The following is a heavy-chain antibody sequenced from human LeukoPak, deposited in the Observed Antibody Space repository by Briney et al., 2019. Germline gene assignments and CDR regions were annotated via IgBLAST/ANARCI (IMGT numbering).Heavy chain of an antibody. Sequence: GGSLRLSCATSGFIFNDYYMSWIRQAPGKGLEWVSYISGSSYHTNYADSVKGRFIISRDNVKNSLYLQMNSLRAEDTAVYYCARDRSSRYWGQGTLVTVSS. D-gene: IGHD5/OR15-5a*01. V-gene: IGHV3-11*05. CDR1: GFIFNDYY. J-gene: IGHJ4*02. CDR3: ARDRSSRY. CDR2: ISGSSYHT.